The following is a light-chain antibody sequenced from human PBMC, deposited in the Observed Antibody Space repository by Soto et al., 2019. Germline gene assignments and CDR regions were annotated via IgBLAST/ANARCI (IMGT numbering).Light chain of an antibody. CDR3: QQYNSFSWT. V-gene: IGKV1-33*01. CDR2: DAS. Sequence: DIQMTQSPSSLSASVGEIVTITCQASQNINNYLNWYQQKPGRAPXLLIYDASNLEAGVPSRFSGSGSGTEFNLTISGLQPDDFATYYCQQYNSFSWTFGQGTKVDIK. CDR1: QNINNY. J-gene: IGKJ1*01.